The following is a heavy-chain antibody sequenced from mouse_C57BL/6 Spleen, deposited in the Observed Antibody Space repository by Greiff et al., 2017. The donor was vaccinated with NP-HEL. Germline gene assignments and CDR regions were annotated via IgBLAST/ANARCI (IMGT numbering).Heavy chain of an antibody. J-gene: IGHJ3*01. D-gene: IGHD2-5*01. Sequence: QVQLKQPGAELVKPGASVKLSCKASGYTFTSYWMHWVKQRPGRGLEWIGRIDPNSGGTKYNEKFKSKATLPVDKPSSTAYMQLSSLPSEDSAVYYWASSNYDGFGYWGQGTLVTVSA. CDR3: ASSNYDGFGY. V-gene: IGHV1-72*01. CDR1: GYTFTSYW. CDR2: IDPNSGGT.